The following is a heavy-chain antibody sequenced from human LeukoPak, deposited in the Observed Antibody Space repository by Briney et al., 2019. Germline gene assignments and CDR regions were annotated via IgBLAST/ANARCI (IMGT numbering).Heavy chain of an antibody. CDR2: ISSNGGST. J-gene: IGHJ4*02. V-gene: IGHV3-64*01. D-gene: IGHD1-26*01. CDR3: AREGATLRPFDY. CDR1: GFTFSSYA. Sequence: GGPLRLSCAASGFTFSSYAMHWVRQAPGKGLEYVSAISSNGGSTYYANSVKGRFTISRDNSKNTLYLQMGSLRAEDMAVYYCAREGATLRPFDYWGQGTLVTVSS.